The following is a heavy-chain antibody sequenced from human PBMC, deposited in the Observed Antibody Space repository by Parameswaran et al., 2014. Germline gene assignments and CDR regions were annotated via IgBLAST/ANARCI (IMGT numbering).Heavy chain of an antibody. V-gene: IGHV1-2*02. Sequence: WVRQAPGQGLEWMGWINPNSGGTNYAQKFQGRVTMTRDTSISTAYMELSRLRSDDTAVYYCARDWGSWYGWGQGTLVTVSS. D-gene: IGHD6-13*01. J-gene: IGHJ4*02. CDR3: ARDWGSWYG. CDR2: INPNSGGT.